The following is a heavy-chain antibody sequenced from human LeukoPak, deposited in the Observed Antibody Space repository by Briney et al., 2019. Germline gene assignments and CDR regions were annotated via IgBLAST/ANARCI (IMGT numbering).Heavy chain of an antibody. V-gene: IGHV3-30*03. CDR3: AAGDDFDI. J-gene: IGHJ3*02. CDR1: GFTFSSYG. CDR2: ISYDGSNK. Sequence: GGSLRLSCAASGFTFSSYGMHWVRQAPGKGLEWVAVISYDGSNKYYADSVKGRFTISRDNSKNTLYLQMNSLRAEDTAVYYCAAGDDFDIWGQGTMVTVSS. D-gene: IGHD6-13*01.